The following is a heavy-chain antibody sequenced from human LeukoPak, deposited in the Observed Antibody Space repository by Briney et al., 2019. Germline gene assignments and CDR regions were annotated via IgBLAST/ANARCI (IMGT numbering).Heavy chain of an antibody. Sequence: SETLSLTCTVSGYSISSGYYWVWIRQPPGKGLEWIGSIYRSGSTNYNPSLKSRVTISVDTSKNQFSLKVNSVTAADTAVYYCAKSNGYGLVDIWGQGTMVTVSS. J-gene: IGHJ3*02. CDR1: GYSISSGYY. CDR3: AKSNGYGLVDI. D-gene: IGHD3-10*01. V-gene: IGHV4-38-2*02. CDR2: IYRSGST.